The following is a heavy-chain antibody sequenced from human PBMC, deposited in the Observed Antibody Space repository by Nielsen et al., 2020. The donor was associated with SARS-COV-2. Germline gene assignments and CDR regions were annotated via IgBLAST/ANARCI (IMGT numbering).Heavy chain of an antibody. J-gene: IGHJ4*02. CDR2: IWYDGSNK. CDR1: GFTFSSYG. D-gene: IGHD4-17*01. CDR3: AKGLGLYGDLSFDY. V-gene: IGHV3-33*03. Sequence: GGSLRLSCAASGFTFSSYGMHWVRQAPGKGLEWVAVIWYDGSNKYYADSVKGRFTISRDNAKNSLYLQMNSLRAEDTALYYCAKGLGLYGDLSFDYWGQGTLVTVSS.